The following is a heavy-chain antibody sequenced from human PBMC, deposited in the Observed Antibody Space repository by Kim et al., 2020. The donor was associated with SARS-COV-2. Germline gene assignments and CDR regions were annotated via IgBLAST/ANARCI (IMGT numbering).Heavy chain of an antibody. D-gene: IGHD3-22*01. CDR1: GFTFSDYY. V-gene: IGHV3-11*05. Sequence: GGSLRLSCAASGFTFSDYYMTWIRHTPGKGLEWVSYIGSSNSHTKYADSVKGRFTISRDNAKNSLYLQMNSLRAEDTAVYYCARDETPYYYDSSHYTPDAFDVWGQGAMVTVSS. CDR2: IGSSNSHT. J-gene: IGHJ3*01. CDR3: ARDETPYYYDSSHYTPDAFDV.